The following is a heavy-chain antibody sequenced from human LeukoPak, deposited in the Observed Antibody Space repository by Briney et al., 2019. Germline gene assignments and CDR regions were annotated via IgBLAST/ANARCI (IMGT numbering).Heavy chain of an antibody. V-gene: IGHV1-2*02. CDR2: INPNSGGT. CDR1: GYTFTGYY. Sequence: ASVKVPCKASGYTFTGYYIHWVRQAPGQGLEWMGWINPNSGGTNYAQKFQGRVTMTRDTSISTAYMELSSLRSDDTAVYYCARDEALGTAAGNWFDPWGQGTLVTVSS. CDR3: ARDEALGTAAGNWFDP. D-gene: IGHD6-13*01. J-gene: IGHJ5*02.